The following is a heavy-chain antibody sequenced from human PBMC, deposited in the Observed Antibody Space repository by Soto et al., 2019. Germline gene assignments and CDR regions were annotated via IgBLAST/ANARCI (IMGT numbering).Heavy chain of an antibody. D-gene: IGHD6-13*01. CDR3: AKDIALIPSSIAAAGSTTFDY. CDR1: GFTFSSYA. CDR2: ISGSGGST. V-gene: IGHV3-23*01. Sequence: GGSLRLSCAASGFTFSSYAMSWVRQAPGKGLEWVSAISGSGGSTYYADSVKGRFTISRDNSKNTLYLQMDSLRAEDTAVYYCAKDIALIPSSIAAAGSTTFDYWGQGTLVTVSS. J-gene: IGHJ4*02.